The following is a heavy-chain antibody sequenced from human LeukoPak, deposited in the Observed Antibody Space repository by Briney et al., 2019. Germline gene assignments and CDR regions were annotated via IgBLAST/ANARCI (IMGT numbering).Heavy chain of an antibody. CDR1: GFTFSSYE. Sequence: GGSLRLSCAASGFTFSSYEMNWVCQAPGKGLEWVSYISSSGSTIYYADSVKGRFTISRDNAKNSLYLQMNSLRAEDTAVYYCARDPSGSYFTFDYWGQGTLVTVSS. CDR3: ARDPSGSYFTFDY. V-gene: IGHV3-48*03. D-gene: IGHD1-26*01. CDR2: ISSSGSTI. J-gene: IGHJ4*02.